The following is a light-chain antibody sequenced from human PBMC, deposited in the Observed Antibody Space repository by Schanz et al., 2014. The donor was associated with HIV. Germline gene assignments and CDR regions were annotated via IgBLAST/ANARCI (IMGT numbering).Light chain of an antibody. Sequence: DIQMTQPPSTLSASVGDRVSISCRASQSVSYWLAWYQQRPGKAPRLLIYKASRLEDGVPSRFSGSGYGTEFTLTISSLQPDDFATYYCQHYNNYPCAFGPGTKVEIK. J-gene: IGKJ1*01. CDR2: KAS. CDR1: QSVSYW. V-gene: IGKV1-5*03. CDR3: QHYNNYPCA.